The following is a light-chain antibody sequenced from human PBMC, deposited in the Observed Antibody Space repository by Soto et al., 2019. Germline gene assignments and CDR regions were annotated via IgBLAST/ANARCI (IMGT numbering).Light chain of an antibody. CDR3: SSYAGTSYV. Sequence: QSALTQPPSASGSPGQSVTISCTGTSSDVGGYNFVSWYQQHAGKVPRLMIYEVNKRPSGVPDRFSGSKSGNTASLTVSGLQPEDEADYYCSSYAGTSYVFGPGTKVTVL. J-gene: IGLJ1*01. V-gene: IGLV2-8*01. CDR1: SSDVGGYNF. CDR2: EVN.